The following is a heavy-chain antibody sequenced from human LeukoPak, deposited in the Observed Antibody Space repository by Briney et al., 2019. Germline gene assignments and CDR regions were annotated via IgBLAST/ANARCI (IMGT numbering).Heavy chain of an antibody. Sequence: SVKVSCKASGGTFSSYAISWVRQAPGQGLEWMGRIIPIFGTANYAQKFQGRVTITTDESTSTAYMEPSSLRSEDTAVYYCARDPPATVTTGAYYFDYWGQGTLVTVSS. V-gene: IGHV1-69*05. D-gene: IGHD4-17*01. CDR3: ARDPPATVTTGAYYFDY. J-gene: IGHJ4*02. CDR2: IIPIFGTA. CDR1: GGTFSSYA.